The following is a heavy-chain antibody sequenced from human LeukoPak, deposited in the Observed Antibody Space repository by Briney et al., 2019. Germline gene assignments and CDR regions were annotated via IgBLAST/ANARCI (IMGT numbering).Heavy chain of an antibody. CDR3: ASLYSSSRPSDY. V-gene: IGHV3-23*01. CDR2: MSGSGGST. J-gene: IGHJ4*02. CDR1: EFTFSSYA. Sequence: GGSLRLSCAASEFTFSSYAMNWVRQAPGKGLEWVSAMSGSGGSTYYADSVKGRFTISRDNSKNTLYLQMNSLRAEDTAVYYCASLYSSSRPSDYWGQGTLVTVSS. D-gene: IGHD6-13*01.